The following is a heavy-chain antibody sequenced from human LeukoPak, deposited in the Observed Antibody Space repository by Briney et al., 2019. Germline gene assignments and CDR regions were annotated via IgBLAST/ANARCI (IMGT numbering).Heavy chain of an antibody. Sequence: PGGSLRLSCAASGLRLSDSYMSWIRQAPGKGLGWISYTSSTGSTKYYADSVKGRFTISRDNAKDSVFLQMNSLRVDDTAVYYCARTAREFNYDYKWFDLWGQGTLVTVSS. CDR3: ARTAREFNYDYKWFDL. CDR1: GLRLSDSY. J-gene: IGHJ5*02. CDR2: TSSTGSTK. V-gene: IGHV3-11*01. D-gene: IGHD3-16*01.